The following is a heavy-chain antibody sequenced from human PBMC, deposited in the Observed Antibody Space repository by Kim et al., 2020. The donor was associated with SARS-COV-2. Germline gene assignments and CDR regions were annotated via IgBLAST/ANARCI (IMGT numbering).Heavy chain of an antibody. J-gene: IGHJ4*02. CDR3: ARTSEMGGSGGWGFDY. D-gene: IGHD3-10*01. CDR2: IYYSGST. CDR1: GYSISSNNW. V-gene: IGHV4-28*01. Sequence: SETLSLTCAVSGYSISSNNWWGWIRQPPGKGLEWIGSIYYSGSTYYNPPLKSRVTMSGDTSKNQFSLNLSSVTAVDTAVYDCARTSEMGGSGGWGFDYWGQGTLVTVSS.